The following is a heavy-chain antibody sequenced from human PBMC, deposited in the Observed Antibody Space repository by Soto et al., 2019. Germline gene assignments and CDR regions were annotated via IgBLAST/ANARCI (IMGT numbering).Heavy chain of an antibody. CDR2: IWYEGSNK. CDR3: ARVNRFSVAGTGPFDY. D-gene: IGHD6-19*01. Sequence: GGSLRLSCAASGFTFSSYGMHWVRQAPGKGLEGVAVIWYEGSNKYYADSVKGRFTISRDNSKNTLYLQMNSLRAEDTAVYYCARVNRFSVAGTGPFDYRGQGTLVTVSS. J-gene: IGHJ4*02. CDR1: GFTFSSYG. V-gene: IGHV3-33*01.